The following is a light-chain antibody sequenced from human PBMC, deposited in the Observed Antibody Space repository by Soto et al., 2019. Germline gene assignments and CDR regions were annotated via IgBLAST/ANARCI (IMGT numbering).Light chain of an antibody. CDR2: DVS. V-gene: IGLV2-11*01. CDR3: CSYAGSSFWV. Sequence: QSALTQPRSVSGSPGQSVTISCTGTSSDVGGYNYVSWYQQHPGKAPKLMIYDVSKRPSGVPDRFPGSKSGNTASLTISGLQAADAADYYCCSYAGSSFWVFGGGTKLTVL. CDR1: SSDVGGYNY. J-gene: IGLJ3*02.